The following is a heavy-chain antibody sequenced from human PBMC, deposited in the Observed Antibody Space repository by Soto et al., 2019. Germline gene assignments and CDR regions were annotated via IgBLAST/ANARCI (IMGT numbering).Heavy chain of an antibody. CDR3: AKSPVPGGSGWFDP. CDR2: ISWNSGSI. D-gene: IGHD3-10*01. Sequence: PEGSLRLSCAASGFTFDDYAMHWVRQARGKGLEWVSGISWNSGSIGYADSVKGRFTISRDNAKNSLYLQMNSLRAEDTALYYCAKSPVPGGSGWFDPWGQGTLVTVSS. V-gene: IGHV3-9*01. J-gene: IGHJ5*02. CDR1: GFTFDDYA.